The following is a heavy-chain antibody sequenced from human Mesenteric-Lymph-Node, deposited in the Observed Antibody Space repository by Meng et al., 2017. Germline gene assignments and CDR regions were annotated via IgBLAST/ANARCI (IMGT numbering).Heavy chain of an antibody. CDR3: ARDGSSWHRDDAFDI. V-gene: IGHV3-30*04. J-gene: IGHJ3*02. D-gene: IGHD6-13*01. Sequence: GESLKISCAASGFTFSSYAMHWVRQAPGKGLEWVAVISYDGSNKYYADSVKGRFTISRDNSKKTLYLQINSLRAEDTAVYYCARDGSSWHRDDAFDIWGQGTMVTVSS. CDR2: ISYDGSNK. CDR1: GFTFSSYA.